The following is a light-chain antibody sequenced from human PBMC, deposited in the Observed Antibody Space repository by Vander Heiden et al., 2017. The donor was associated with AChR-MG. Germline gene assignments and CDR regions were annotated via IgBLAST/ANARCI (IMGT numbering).Light chain of an antibody. CDR1: QSVSSN. V-gene: IGKV3-15*01. Sequence: EIVMTQSPGTLSVSPGERATLSCRASQSVSSNVAWYQQKPGQAPRLLIYGASTRATGIPARFSGSGSGTEFTLTISSLQSEDFAVYYCQQYNNWWTFGQGTKVEIK. CDR2: GAS. J-gene: IGKJ1*01. CDR3: QQYNNWWT.